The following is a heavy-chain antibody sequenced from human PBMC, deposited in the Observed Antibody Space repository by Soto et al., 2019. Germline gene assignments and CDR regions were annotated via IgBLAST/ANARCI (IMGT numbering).Heavy chain of an antibody. Sequence: ASVKVSCKASGYSFTNHGIHWVRQAPGQRPEWMGWISAGNGQTKYSQRFQGRVTITRDTSATTAHMDLRSLTSEDTGVYYCARGSSSWENYYFYGLDVWGQGTTVTRLL. V-gene: IGHV1-3*01. D-gene: IGHD6-13*01. J-gene: IGHJ6*02. CDR3: ARGSSSWENYYFYGLDV. CDR1: GYSFTNHG. CDR2: ISAGNGQT.